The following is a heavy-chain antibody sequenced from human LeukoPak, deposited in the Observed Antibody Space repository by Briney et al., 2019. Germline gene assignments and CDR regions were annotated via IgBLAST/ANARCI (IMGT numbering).Heavy chain of an antibody. CDR3: ASPLYSSSWYYFDY. CDR2: MSVCHGNP. CDR1: GDSVTLYY. J-gene: IGHJ4*02. D-gene: IGHD6-13*01. V-gene: IGHV1/OR15-3*02. Sequence: ASVKVCCKASGDSVTLYYMHWVRRAPGQGLEWRGWMSVCHGNPKYSKTLQGRVTITSDTSASTAYMELSSRRSEDTAVYYCASPLYSSSWYYFDYWGQGTLVTVSS.